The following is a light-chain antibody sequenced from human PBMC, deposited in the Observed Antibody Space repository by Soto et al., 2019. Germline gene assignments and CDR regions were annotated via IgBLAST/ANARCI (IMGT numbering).Light chain of an antibody. CDR2: AAS. CDR3: QQSYSTPPVT. Sequence: DIQMTQSPSSLSASVGDRVTITCRASQSISSYLNWYQQKPGKAPKLLIYAASSLQSGVPSRFSGSGSGTDFTLTISSLQPEDFATYYFQQSYSTPPVTFGQGRRLEIK. CDR1: QSISSY. V-gene: IGKV1-39*01. J-gene: IGKJ5*01.